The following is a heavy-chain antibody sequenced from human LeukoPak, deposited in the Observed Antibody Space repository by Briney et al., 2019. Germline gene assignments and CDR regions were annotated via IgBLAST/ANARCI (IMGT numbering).Heavy chain of an antibody. CDR2: INSDGRT. V-gene: IGHV3-74*01. D-gene: IGHD3-22*01. Sequence: GGCPRLSCAASGFTLSSYWMHWVRQAPGKGLVWVSRINSDGRTNYADSVKGRFTISRDNAKNTVSLQMNSLRAEDTGVYYCARAPSEIGGYYPEYFRHWGQGTLVIVSS. CDR1: GFTLSSYW. CDR3: ARAPSEIGGYYPEYFRH. J-gene: IGHJ1*01.